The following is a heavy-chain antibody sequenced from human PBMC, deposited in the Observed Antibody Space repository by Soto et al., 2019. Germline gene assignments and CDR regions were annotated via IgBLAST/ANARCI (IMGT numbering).Heavy chain of an antibody. J-gene: IGHJ4*02. V-gene: IGHV3-72*01. CDR1: GFTLNDHF. CDR3: AADIVCTATY. CDR2: TINKPDTYTT. D-gene: IGHD5-12*01. Sequence: EVQLVESGGGLVQPGGSLRLTCATSGFTLNDHFIDWVRQAPGKGLEWFGRTINKPDTYTTEYAASGKGRFTISRDDSRQSMYLQMNSLTAEDTAVYYCAADIVCTATYWGPGTLVTVSS.